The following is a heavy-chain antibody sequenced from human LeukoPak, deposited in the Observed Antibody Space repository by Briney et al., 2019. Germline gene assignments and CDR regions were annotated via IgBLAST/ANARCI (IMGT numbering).Heavy chain of an antibody. Sequence: SETLSLTCTVSGGSISSSSYYWGWIRQPPGKGLEWIGSIYYSGSTYYNPSLKSRVTISVDTSKNQFSLKLSSVTAADTAVYYCARPLYGSVGGFDYWGQGTLVTVSS. CDR2: IYYSGST. CDR3: ARPLYGSVGGFDY. D-gene: IGHD3-10*01. CDR1: GGSISSSSYY. V-gene: IGHV4-39*01. J-gene: IGHJ4*02.